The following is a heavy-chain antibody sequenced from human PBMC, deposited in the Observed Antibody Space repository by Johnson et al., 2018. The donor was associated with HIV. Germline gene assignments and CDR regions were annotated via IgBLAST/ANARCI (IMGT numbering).Heavy chain of an antibody. D-gene: IGHD6-6*01. CDR1: GFTFSSYG. V-gene: IGHV3-30*02. CDR3: AAAEYDAFDI. J-gene: IGHJ3*02. CDR2: IRYDGSNK. Sequence: QVQLVESGGGVVQPGGSLRLSCAASGFTFSSYGMHWVRQAPGKGLEWVAFIRYDGSNKYYADSVKGLFTISRDNSKNTLYLQMNSLTAEDTAVYYCAAAEYDAFDIWGQGTMVTVSS.